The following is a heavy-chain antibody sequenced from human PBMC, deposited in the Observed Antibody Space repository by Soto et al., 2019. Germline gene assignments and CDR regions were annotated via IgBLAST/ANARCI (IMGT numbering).Heavy chain of an antibody. J-gene: IGHJ1*01. V-gene: IGHV3-23*01. D-gene: IGHD6-13*01. CDR1: GFTFSSYA. Sequence: GGSLRLSCAASGFTFSSYAMSWVRQAPGKGLEWDSAISGSGGSTYYADSVKGRFTISRDNSKNTLYLQMNSLRAEDTAVYYCAKDRGLAAAGYTIQHWGQGTLVTVSS. CDR2: ISGSGGST. CDR3: AKDRGLAAAGYTIQH.